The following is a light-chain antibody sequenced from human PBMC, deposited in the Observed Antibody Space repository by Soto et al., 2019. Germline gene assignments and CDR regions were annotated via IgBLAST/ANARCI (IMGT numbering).Light chain of an antibody. CDR1: QSVNDN. CDR2: GAS. Sequence: EIVLTQSPATLSVSPGESATLSCRTSQSVNDNLAWYQQKSGQAPRLLIYGASTRATGIPARFSGSGSGTDFTLTISSLEPEDFAVYYCQQRSNWPPITFGQGTRLEIK. V-gene: IGKV3-11*01. J-gene: IGKJ5*01. CDR3: QQRSNWPPIT.